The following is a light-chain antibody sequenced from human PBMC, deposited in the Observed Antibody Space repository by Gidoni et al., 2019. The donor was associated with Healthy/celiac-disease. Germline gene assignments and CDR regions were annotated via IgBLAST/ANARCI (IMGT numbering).Light chain of an antibody. V-gene: IGKV1-33*01. J-gene: IGKJ4*01. CDR3: QQYDNLPRT. CDR1: QDISNY. Sequence: DSQMTQSPSSLSASVGDRVTITCQASQDISNYLNWYQQKPGKAPKLLIYDASNLETAVPSRFSGSGSGTDLPFTISSLQPEDIATYYCQQYDNLPRTFGGGTKVEIK. CDR2: DAS.